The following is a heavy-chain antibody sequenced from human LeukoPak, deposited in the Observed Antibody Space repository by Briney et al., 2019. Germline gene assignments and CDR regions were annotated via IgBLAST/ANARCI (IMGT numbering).Heavy chain of an antibody. CDR2: INSDGSIT. Sequence: GGSLRLSCAASGFTFSSYWMHWVRQAPGKGLVWVSRINSDGSITTYADSVKDRFTISRDNAKNTLYLQMNSLRAEDTAVYYCARATYYYDSSGYRAVYYFDYWGQGTLVTVSS. D-gene: IGHD3-22*01. V-gene: IGHV3-74*01. CDR3: ARATYYYDSSGYRAVYYFDY. J-gene: IGHJ4*02. CDR1: GFTFSSYW.